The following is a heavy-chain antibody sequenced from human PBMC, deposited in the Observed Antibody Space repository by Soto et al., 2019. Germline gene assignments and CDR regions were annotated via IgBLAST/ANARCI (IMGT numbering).Heavy chain of an antibody. CDR2: INHSGST. CDR1: GGSFSGYY. V-gene: IGHV4-34*01. J-gene: IGHJ6*02. Sequence: TSETLSLTCAAYGGSFSGYYWSWIRQHPGKGLEWIGEINHSGSTNYNPSLKSRVTISVDTSKNQFSLKLSSVTAADTAVYYCARVAGKYYYYYGMDVWGQGTTVTVSS. CDR3: ARVAGKYYYYYGMDV.